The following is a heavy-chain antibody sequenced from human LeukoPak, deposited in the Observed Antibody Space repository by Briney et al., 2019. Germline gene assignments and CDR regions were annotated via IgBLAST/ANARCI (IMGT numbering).Heavy chain of an antibody. V-gene: IGHV3-74*01. CDR3: ARDINYYDSSGYYKDY. J-gene: IGHJ4*02. CDR2: INSDGSST. CDR1: GFIFSSYW. D-gene: IGHD3-22*01. Sequence: GGSLRLSCAASGFIFSSYWMHWVRQARGKGLVWVSRINSDGSSTSYADSVKGRFTVSRDNAKNTLYLQMNSLRAEDTAVYYCARDINYYDSSGYYKDYWGQGTLVTVSS.